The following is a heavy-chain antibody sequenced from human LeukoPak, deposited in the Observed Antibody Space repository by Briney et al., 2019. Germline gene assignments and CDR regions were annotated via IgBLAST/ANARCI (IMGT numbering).Heavy chain of an antibody. CDR3: ARRTGYYYYMDV. D-gene: IGHD1-14*01. Sequence: PSETLSLTCTVSGGSISSYYWSWIRQPPGKGLEWIGYIYTSGSTNYNPSLKSRVTISVDTSKNQFSLKLSSVTAADTAVYYCARRTGYYYYMDVWGKGTTVTVSS. V-gene: IGHV4-4*09. J-gene: IGHJ6*03. CDR2: IYTSGST. CDR1: GGSISSYY.